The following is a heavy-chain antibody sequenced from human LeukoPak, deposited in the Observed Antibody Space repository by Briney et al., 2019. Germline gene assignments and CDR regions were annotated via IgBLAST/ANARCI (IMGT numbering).Heavy chain of an antibody. CDR1: GGSISSSSYY. J-gene: IGHJ4*02. V-gene: IGHV4-39*07. D-gene: IGHD2-21*02. CDR3: ARLEAYCGGDCYIFDY. CDR2: IYYSGST. Sequence: SETLSLTCTVSGGSISSSSYYWGWIRQPPGKGLEWIGSIYYSGSTYYNPSLKSRVTISVDTSKNQFSLKLSSVTAADTAVYYCARLEAYCGGDCYIFDYWGQGTLVTVSS.